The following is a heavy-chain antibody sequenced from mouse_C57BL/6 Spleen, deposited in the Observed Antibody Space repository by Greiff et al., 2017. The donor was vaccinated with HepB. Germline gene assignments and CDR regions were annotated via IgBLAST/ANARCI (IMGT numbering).Heavy chain of an antibody. CDR3: ARSGDGNNHDFDY. J-gene: IGHJ2*01. V-gene: IGHV1-7*01. Sequence: VQLQQSGAELAKPGASVKLSCKASGYTFTSYWMPWVKQRPGQGLEWIGDINPSSGYTKYNQKFKDKATLTADKSSSTAYMQLSSLTYEDAAVYYCARSGDGNNHDFDYWGQGTTRTVSS. CDR2: INPSSGYT. D-gene: IGHD6-1*01. CDR1: GYTFTSYW.